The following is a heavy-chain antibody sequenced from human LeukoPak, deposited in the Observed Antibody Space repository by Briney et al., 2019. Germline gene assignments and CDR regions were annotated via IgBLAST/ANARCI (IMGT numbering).Heavy chain of an antibody. CDR2: IYTSGST. CDR1: GRSISSGSYY. D-gene: IGHD3-3*01. V-gene: IGHV4-61*02. Sequence: SDTLSLTCTLSGRSISSGSYYWSWIRQPAGKGLEWIGRIYTSGSTNYNPSLKSRVTISVDTSKNQFSLKLSSVTAADTAVYYCARDLTIFGVVIMGGWFDPWGQGTLVTVSS. J-gene: IGHJ5*02. CDR3: ARDLTIFGVVIMGGWFDP.